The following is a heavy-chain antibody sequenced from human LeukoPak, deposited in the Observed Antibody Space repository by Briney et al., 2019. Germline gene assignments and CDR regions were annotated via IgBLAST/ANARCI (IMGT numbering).Heavy chain of an antibody. V-gene: IGHV1-69*05. D-gene: IGHD4-11*01. CDR1: GGTFSSYA. CDR3: ARATAGYFDY. CDR2: IIPIFGTA. J-gene: IGHJ4*02. Sequence: SVKVSCKASGGTFSSYAISWVRQAPGQGLEWMGGIIPIFGTANYAQKFQGRVTMTRNTSISTAYMELSSLRSEDTAVYYCARATAGYFDYWGQGTLVTVSS.